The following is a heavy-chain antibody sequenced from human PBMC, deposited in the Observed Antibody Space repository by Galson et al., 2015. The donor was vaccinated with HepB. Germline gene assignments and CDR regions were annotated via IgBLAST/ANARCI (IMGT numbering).Heavy chain of an antibody. CDR3: ARGGSYSSLDY. V-gene: IGHV3-21*01. CDR1: GFTFSSYS. D-gene: IGHD6-13*01. CDR2: ISGSSSSI. J-gene: IGHJ4*02. Sequence: SLRLSCAASGFTFSSYSMNWVRQAPGKGLEWVSSISGSSSSIYYADSVKGRFTISRDNAKNSLHLQMNSLRAEDTAVYYCARGGSYSSLDYWGQGTLVTVSS.